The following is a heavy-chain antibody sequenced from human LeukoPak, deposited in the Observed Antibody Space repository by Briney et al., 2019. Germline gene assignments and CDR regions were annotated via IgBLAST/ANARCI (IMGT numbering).Heavy chain of an antibody. J-gene: IGHJ6*02. CDR1: GYTLTELS. CDR2: FDPEDGGT. CDR3: ATDPLLGQGNYGMDV. Sequence: ASVKVSCKVSGYTLTELSMHWVRQAPGKGLEWMGGFDPEDGGTIYAQKFQGRVTMTEDTSTDTAYMELSSMRSEDTAVYYCATDPLLGQGNYGMDVWGQGTTVTVSS. V-gene: IGHV1-24*01. D-gene: IGHD3-10*01.